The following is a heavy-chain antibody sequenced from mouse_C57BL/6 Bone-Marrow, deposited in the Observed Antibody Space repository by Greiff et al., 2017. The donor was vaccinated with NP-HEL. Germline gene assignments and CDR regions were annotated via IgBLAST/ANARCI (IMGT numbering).Heavy chain of an antibody. CDR1: GYSITSGYY. CDR2: ISYDGSN. CDR3: ARDRDDYGPSFAY. D-gene: IGHD2-4*01. Sequence: EVQLQESGPGLVKPSQSLSLTCSVTGYSITSGYYWNWIRQFPGNKLEWLGYISYDGSNNYNPSLKNRISITRDTSKNQFFLKLNSVTTEDTATYYCARDRDDYGPSFAYWGQGTLVTVSA. J-gene: IGHJ3*01. V-gene: IGHV3-6*01.